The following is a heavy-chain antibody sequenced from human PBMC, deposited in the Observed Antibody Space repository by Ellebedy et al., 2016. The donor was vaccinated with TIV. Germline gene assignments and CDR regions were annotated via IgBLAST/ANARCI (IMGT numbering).Heavy chain of an antibody. Sequence: SETLSLXXTVSGGSISSGGYYWSWIRQHPGKGLEWIGYIYYSGSTYYNPSLKSRVTISVDTSKNQFSLKLSSVTAADTAVYYCARVPAWDLESDWFDPWGQGTLVTVSS. CDR1: GGSISSGGYY. CDR2: IYYSGST. D-gene: IGHD3-3*01. J-gene: IGHJ5*02. CDR3: ARVPAWDLESDWFDP. V-gene: IGHV4-31*03.